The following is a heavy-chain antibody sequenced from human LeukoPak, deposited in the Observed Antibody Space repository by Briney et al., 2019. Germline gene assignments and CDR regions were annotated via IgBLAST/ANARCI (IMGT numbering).Heavy chain of an antibody. CDR3: ATRRGYSGYDTPPDC. J-gene: IGHJ4*02. CDR2: IIPIFGTA. CDR1: GGTFTSYA. V-gene: IGHV1-69*13. Sequence: SVKVSCKASGGTFTSYAISWVRQAPGQGLEWMGGIIPIFGTANYAQKFQGRVTITADESTSTAYMELSSLRAEDTAVYYCATRRGYSGYDTPPDCWGQGTLVTVSS. D-gene: IGHD5-12*01.